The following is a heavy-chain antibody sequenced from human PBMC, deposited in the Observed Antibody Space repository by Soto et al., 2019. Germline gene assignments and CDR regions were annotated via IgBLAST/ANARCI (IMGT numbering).Heavy chain of an antibody. V-gene: IGHV3-43*01. D-gene: IGHD2-15*01. CDR1: GFKFDEYM. CDR3: AKEGNGGSSLDS. CDR2: ISWDGGSI. Sequence: VGSLRLSCEASGFKFDEYMMHWVRQVPGKGLEWISLISWDGGSIDYADSIKGRFTVSRDNSKMSLYLHMDSLTSDDTAFYFCAKEGNGGSSLDSWGQGTLVTVSS. J-gene: IGHJ5*01.